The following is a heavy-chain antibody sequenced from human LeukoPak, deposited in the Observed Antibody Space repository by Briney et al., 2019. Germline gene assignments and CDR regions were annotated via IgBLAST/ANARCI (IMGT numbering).Heavy chain of an antibody. CDR3: ATQPYYDFSPFDY. CDR1: GFTFSDYY. V-gene: IGHV3-11*01. D-gene: IGHD3-3*01. J-gene: IGHJ4*02. CDR2: ISSSGSTI. Sequence: PGGSLRLSCAASGFTFSDYYMSWIRQAPGKGLEWVSYISSSGSTIYYADSVKGRFTISRDNAKNSLYLQVNSLRAEDTAVYYCATQPYYDFSPFDYWGQGTLVTVSS.